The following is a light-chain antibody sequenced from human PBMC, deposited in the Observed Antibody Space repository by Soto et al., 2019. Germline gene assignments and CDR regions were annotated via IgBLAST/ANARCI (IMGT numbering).Light chain of an antibody. J-gene: IGLJ2*01. Sequence: QSVLTQPPSASGSPGQSVTISCTGTSSDVVDYNYVSWYQQHPGKAPKLMIYEVTKRPSGVPDRFSGSKSGNTASLTVSGLQAEDEADYYCSSYVGSNNLIFGGGTKLTVL. V-gene: IGLV2-8*01. CDR1: SSDVVDYNY. CDR3: SSYVGSNNLI. CDR2: EVT.